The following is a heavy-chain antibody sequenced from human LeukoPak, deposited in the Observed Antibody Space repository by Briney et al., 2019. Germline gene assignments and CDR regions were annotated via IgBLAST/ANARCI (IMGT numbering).Heavy chain of an antibody. CDR2: ISAGNGNT. CDR1: GYTFTSYA. CDR3: ARDPYRRDINTRRAAGPLYY. V-gene: IGHV1-3*01. D-gene: IGHD6-13*01. Sequence: ASVKVSCKASGYTFTSYAMHWVRQAPGQRLEWMGWISAGNGNTKYSQEFQGRVTITRDTSASTAYMELSSLRSEDTAVYYCARDPYRRDINTRRAAGPLYYWGQGTLVTVSS. J-gene: IGHJ4*02.